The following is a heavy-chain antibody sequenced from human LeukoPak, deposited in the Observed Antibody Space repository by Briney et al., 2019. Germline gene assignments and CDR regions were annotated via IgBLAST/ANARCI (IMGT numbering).Heavy chain of an antibody. CDR1: GFTFSSYA. D-gene: IGHD3-9*01. Sequence: GGSLRLSCAASGFTFSSYAMHWVRQAPGKGLEWVAVISYDGSNKYYADSVKGRFTISRDNAKNTVYLQMNSLRAEDTAVYYCARGEVVLRYFDWPLWGYFQHWGQGTLVTVSS. CDR2: ISYDGSNK. CDR3: ARGEVVLRYFDWPLWGYFQH. J-gene: IGHJ1*01. V-gene: IGHV3-30*04.